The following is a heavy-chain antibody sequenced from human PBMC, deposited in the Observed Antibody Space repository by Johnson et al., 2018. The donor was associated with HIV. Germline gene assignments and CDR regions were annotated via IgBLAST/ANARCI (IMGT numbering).Heavy chain of an antibody. V-gene: IGHV3-23*04. CDR2: ISGSGGST. Sequence: VQLVESGGGLVQPGGSLRLSCAASGFTFSSYAMSWVRQAPGKGLEWVSAISGSGGSTYYADSVKGRFTISRDNSKNTLYLQMNSLRAEDTAVYYCAKDVGMGATYINVRCAFDIWGQGTIVTVSS. CDR1: GFTFSSYA. J-gene: IGHJ3*02. D-gene: IGHD1-26*01. CDR3: AKDVGMGATYINVRCAFDI.